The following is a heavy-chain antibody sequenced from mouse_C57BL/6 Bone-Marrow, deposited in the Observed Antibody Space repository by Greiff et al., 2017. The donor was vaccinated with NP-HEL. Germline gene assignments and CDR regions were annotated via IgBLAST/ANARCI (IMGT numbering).Heavy chain of an antibody. CDR2: IDPSDSYT. Sequence: VQLQQPGAELVRPGTSVKLSCKASGYTFTSYWMHWVKQRPGQGLEWIGVIDPSDSYTNYNQKFKGKATLTVDTSSGTAYMQLSSLTSEDSAVYYCARDMVTTVDYWGQGTTLTVSS. D-gene: IGHD2-2*01. J-gene: IGHJ2*01. V-gene: IGHV1-59*01. CDR1: GYTFTSYW. CDR3: ARDMVTTVDY.